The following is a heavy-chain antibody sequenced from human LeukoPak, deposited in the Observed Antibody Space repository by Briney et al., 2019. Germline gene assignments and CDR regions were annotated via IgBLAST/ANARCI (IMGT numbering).Heavy chain of an antibody. J-gene: IGHJ6*02. Sequence: GRSLRLSCTASGFTFGDYAMSWVRQAPGKGLEWVGFIRSKAYGGTTEYAASVKGRFTISRDDSKSIAYLQMNSLKTEDTAVYYCTRDTVVPAAMFYYYYGMDVWGQGTTVTVSS. D-gene: IGHD2-2*01. V-gene: IGHV3-49*04. CDR3: TRDTVVPAAMFYYYYGMDV. CDR2: IRSKAYGGTT. CDR1: GFTFGDYA.